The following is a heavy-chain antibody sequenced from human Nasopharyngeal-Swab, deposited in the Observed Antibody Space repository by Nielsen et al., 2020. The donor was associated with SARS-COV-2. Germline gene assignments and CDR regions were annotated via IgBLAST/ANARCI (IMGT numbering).Heavy chain of an antibody. D-gene: IGHD1-14*01. V-gene: IGHV1-46*01. CDR3: ARDKAGPSLSFDY. Sequence: ASAKVSCKASGYTFTSYAMHWVRQAPGQGLEWMGIINQSGGSTSYAQKFQGSVTMTRDTSTSTVYMELSSLRSEDTAVYYCARDKAGPSLSFDYWGQGTLVTVSS. CDR2: INQSGGST. J-gene: IGHJ4*02. CDR1: GYTFTSYA.